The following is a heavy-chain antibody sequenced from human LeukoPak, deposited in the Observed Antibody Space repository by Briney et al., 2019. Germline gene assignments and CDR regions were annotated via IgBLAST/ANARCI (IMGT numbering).Heavy chain of an antibody. V-gene: IGHV3-48*04. J-gene: IGHJ4*02. D-gene: IGHD3-10*01. CDR1: GFTFSSYS. CDR2: ISSSSSTI. CDR3: ARVGDTGDY. Sequence: GGSLRLSCAASGFTFSSYSMNWARQAPGKGLEWVSYISSSSSTIYYAGSVKGRFTISRDNAKNSLYLQMNSLRAEDTAVYYCARVGDTGDYWGQGTLVTVSS.